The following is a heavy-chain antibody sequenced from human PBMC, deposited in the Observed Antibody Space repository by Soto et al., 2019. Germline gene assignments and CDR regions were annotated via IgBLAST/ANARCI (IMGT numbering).Heavy chain of an antibody. D-gene: IGHD6-19*01. CDR3: AREGYGSGWAGVFDI. V-gene: IGHV3-30-3*01. CDR1: GFTFSNYW. Sequence: QAHLVESGGGVVQPGRSLRLSCAASGFTFSNYWMHWVRQAPGKGLEWVAGISVDGGSQHYPDAVKRRLTVSRDNSKNTLYLEMKAEDTAVYYCAREGYGSGWAGVFDIWGQGTMVTVSS. J-gene: IGHJ3*02. CDR2: ISVDGGSQ.